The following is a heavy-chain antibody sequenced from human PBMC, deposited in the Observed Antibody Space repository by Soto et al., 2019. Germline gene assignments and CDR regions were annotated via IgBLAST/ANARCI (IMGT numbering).Heavy chain of an antibody. CDR2: INAGNGNT. V-gene: IGHV1-3*01. Sequence: ASVKVSCKASGYTFTSYAIHWVRRARGQRLEWMGWINAGNGNTKYSQKFQGRVTITRDTSASTAYMELSSLRSEDTAVYYCARLVGSSSNYYYGMDVWGQGTTVTVSS. CDR3: ARLVGSSSNYYYGMDV. J-gene: IGHJ6*02. D-gene: IGHD6-6*01. CDR1: GYTFTSYA.